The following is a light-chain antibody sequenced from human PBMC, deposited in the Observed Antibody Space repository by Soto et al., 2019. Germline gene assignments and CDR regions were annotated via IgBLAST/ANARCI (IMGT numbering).Light chain of an antibody. Sequence: QSVLTQPPSVSGAPGQRVTISCTGSSSNIGAGYDVHWYQQLPGAAPKVLIYDNNNRPSGVPDRFSGSKSGTSASLAITGLQDEDEADYYCQSYDSSMSGYVFGTGTKVTVL. V-gene: IGLV1-40*01. CDR2: DNN. J-gene: IGLJ1*01. CDR3: QSYDSSMSGYV. CDR1: SSNIGAGYD.